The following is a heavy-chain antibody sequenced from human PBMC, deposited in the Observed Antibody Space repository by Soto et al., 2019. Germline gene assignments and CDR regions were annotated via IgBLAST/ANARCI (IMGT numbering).Heavy chain of an antibody. CDR2: ISYDGSNK. V-gene: IGHV3-30*18. CDR3: AKDRDIVVVVAAFDY. D-gene: IGHD2-15*01. CDR1: GFTFSSYG. Sequence: PGGSLRLSCAASGFTFSSYGIHWVRQAPGKGLEWVAVISYDGSNKYYADSVKGRFTISRDNSKNTLYLQMNSLRAEDTAVYYCAKDRDIVVVVAAFDYWGQGTLVTVSS. J-gene: IGHJ4*02.